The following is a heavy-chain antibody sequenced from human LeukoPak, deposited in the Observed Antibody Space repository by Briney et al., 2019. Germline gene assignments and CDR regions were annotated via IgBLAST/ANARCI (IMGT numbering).Heavy chain of an antibody. D-gene: IGHD3-9*01. CDR3: ASLGDPDILTGYDLYG. J-gene: IGHJ4*02. CDR2: ISSSSSYI. Sequence: GGSLRLSCAASGFTFSSYSMNWVRQAPGKGLEWVSSISSSSSYIYYADSVKGRFTISRDNAKNSLYLQMNSLRAEDTAVYYCASLGDPDILTGYDLYGWGQGTLVTVSS. CDR1: GFTFSSYS. V-gene: IGHV3-21*01.